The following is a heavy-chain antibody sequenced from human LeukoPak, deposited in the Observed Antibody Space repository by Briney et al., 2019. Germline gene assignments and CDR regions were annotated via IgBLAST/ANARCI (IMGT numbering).Heavy chain of an antibody. D-gene: IGHD3-3*01. CDR1: GFTFRSYT. V-gene: IGHV3-21*01. CDR2: ITSSSIDI. CDR3: AREVGLRFLEWLLSHFDY. Sequence: PGGSLRLSCAASGFTFRSYTLNWVRQAPGKGLEWVLSITSSSIDIYYADSVKGRFTISRDNAKNSLYLQMNSLRAEDTAVYYCAREVGLRFLEWLLSHFDYWGQGTLVTVSS. J-gene: IGHJ4*02.